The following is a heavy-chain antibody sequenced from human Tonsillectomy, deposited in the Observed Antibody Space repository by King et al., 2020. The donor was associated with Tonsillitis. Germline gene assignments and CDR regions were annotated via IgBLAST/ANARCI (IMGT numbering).Heavy chain of an antibody. CDR1: GFTFDDYA. D-gene: IGHD4-23*01. J-gene: IGHJ6*02. Sequence: VQLVESGGGLVQPGRSLRLSCAASGFTFDDYAMHWVRQAPGKGLEWVSSISWNSGSIGYVDSVKGRFTISRDNAKNSLYLQMNSLRPEDTALYYCAKDQGDGGYGGSNGMDVWGQGTTVTVSS. CDR3: AKDQGDGGYGGSNGMDV. CDR2: ISWNSGSI. V-gene: IGHV3-9*01.